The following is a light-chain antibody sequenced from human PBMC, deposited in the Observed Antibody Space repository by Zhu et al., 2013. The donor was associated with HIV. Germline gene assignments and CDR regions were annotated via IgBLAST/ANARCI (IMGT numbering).Light chain of an antibody. Sequence: DIVMTQSPLSLPVTPGEPASISCRSSQSLLHSNGYNYLDWYLQKPGQSPQLLIYLGSNRASGVPDRFSGSGSGTDFTLKISRVEAEDVGVYYCQQYDNLPLTFGGGTRVEI. V-gene: IGKV2-28*01. CDR2: LGS. CDR3: QQYDNLPLT. J-gene: IGKJ4*01. CDR1: QSLLHSNGYNY.